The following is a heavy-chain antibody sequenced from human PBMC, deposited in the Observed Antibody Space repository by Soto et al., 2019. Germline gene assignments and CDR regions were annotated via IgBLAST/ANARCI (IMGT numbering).Heavy chain of an antibody. D-gene: IGHD2-21*01. V-gene: IGHV4-31*03. CDR1: GGSISSGGYY. CDR2: IYYSGST. J-gene: IGHJ6*02. Sequence: SETLSLTCTVSGGSISSGGYYWSWIRQHPGKGLEWIGYIYYSGSTYYNPSLKSRVTISVDTSKNQFSLKLSSVTAADTAVYYCARDGIVVVDNYGMDVWGQGTTVTVSS. CDR3: ARDGIVVVDNYGMDV.